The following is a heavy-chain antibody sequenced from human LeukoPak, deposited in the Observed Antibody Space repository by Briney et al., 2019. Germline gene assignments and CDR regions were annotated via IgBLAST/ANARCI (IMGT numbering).Heavy chain of an antibody. V-gene: IGHV3-7*01. Sequence: PGGSLRLSCAASGFTSSAYWMSWVRQAPGKGLEWVACIKPDGSEKYYVDSVKGRFAISRDNAKNSLYLQMNSLRAEDTAVYYCARVNGLVPAALHLPNYYYYYYMDVWGKGTTVTVSS. J-gene: IGHJ6*03. D-gene: IGHD2-2*01. CDR1: GFTSSAYW. CDR2: IKPDGSEK. CDR3: ARVNGLVPAALHLPNYYYYYYMDV.